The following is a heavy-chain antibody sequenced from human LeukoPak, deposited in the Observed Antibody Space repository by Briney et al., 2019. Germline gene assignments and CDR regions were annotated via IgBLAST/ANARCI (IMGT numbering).Heavy chain of an antibody. J-gene: IGHJ5*02. CDR3: ARDRYGAARPGFDP. V-gene: IGHV4-4*07. Sequence: SETLSLTCTVSGGSISSYYWSWIRQPAGKGLEWIGRIYTSGSTNYNPSLKSQVTMSVDTSKNQFSLKLSSVTAADTAVYYCARDRYGAARPGFDPWGQGTLVTVSS. CDR2: IYTSGST. D-gene: IGHD6-6*01. CDR1: GGSISSYY.